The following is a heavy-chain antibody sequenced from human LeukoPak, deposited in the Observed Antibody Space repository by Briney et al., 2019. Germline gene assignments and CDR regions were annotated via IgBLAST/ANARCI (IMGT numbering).Heavy chain of an antibody. CDR3: AKDQGPLTPRYCSGGSCYWFEY. J-gene: IGHJ4*02. V-gene: IGHV3-30*18. CDR2: ISYDGSNK. D-gene: IGHD2-15*01. CDR1: GFTFSSYG. Sequence: GGSLRLSCAASGFTFSSYGMHWVRQAPGKRLEWVAVISYDGSNKYYADSVKGRFTISRDNSKNTLYLQMNSLRAEDTAVYYCAKDQGPLTPRYCSGGSCYWFEYWGQGTLVTVSS.